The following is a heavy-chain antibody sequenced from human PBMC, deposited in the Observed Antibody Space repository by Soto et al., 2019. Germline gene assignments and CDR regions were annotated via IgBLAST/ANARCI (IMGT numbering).Heavy chain of an antibody. CDR1: GFTFSNYA. CDR3: AKARNPNYDILTGYRYFFDY. J-gene: IGHJ4*02. V-gene: IGHV3-23*01. D-gene: IGHD3-9*01. CDR2: ISGNGGST. Sequence: GGSLRLSCAASGFTFSNYAMTWVRQAPGKGLEWVSTISGNGGSTYYADSVKGRFTISRDTSKNTLYLQMNSLTAEDTAVYYCAKARNPNYDILTGYRYFFDYWGQGALVTAPQ.